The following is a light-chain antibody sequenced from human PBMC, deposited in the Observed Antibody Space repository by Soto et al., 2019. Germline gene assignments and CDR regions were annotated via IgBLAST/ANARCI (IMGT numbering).Light chain of an antibody. CDR3: SSYRSSGTLYV. V-gene: IGLV2-14*03. CDR2: DVS. CDR1: SSDVGGYNY. J-gene: IGLJ1*01. Sequence: QSVLTQPASVSGSPGQSITISCTGTSSDVGGYNYVSWYQQHPGKAPRLMIYDVSNRPSGISNRFSGSKSGNTASLTISGLQADDEADYYCSSYRSSGTLYVFGTGTKLTVL.